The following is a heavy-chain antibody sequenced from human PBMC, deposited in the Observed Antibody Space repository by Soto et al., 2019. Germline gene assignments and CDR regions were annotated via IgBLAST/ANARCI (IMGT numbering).Heavy chain of an antibody. CDR2: INAGNGNT. D-gene: IGHD4-17*01. V-gene: IGHV1-3*01. CDR3: ARPQDYGEPEGFDY. CDR1: GYTFTSYA. J-gene: IGHJ4*02. Sequence: QVQLVQSGAEVKKPGASVKVSCKASGYTFTSYAMHWVRQAPGQRLEWMGWINAGNGNTKYSQKFQGRVTITRDTSASTAYMELSSLRSEDTAVYYCARPQDYGEPEGFDYWGQGTLVTVSS.